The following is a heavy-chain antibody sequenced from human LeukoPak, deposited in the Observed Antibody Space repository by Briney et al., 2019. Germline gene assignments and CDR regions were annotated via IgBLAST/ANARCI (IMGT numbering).Heavy chain of an antibody. CDR2: ITSSSGVI. V-gene: IGHV3-48*01. J-gene: IGHJ4*02. CDR1: GFTFSSYS. Sequence: PGGSLRLSCAASGFTFSSYSMNWVRQAPGKGLEWVSFITSSSGVIYYADSVKGRFTISRDNAKNSLYLQMNSLRAEDTAVYYCAREYCSGGSCHLFDYWGQGTLVTVSS. CDR3: AREYCSGGSCHLFDY. D-gene: IGHD2-15*01.